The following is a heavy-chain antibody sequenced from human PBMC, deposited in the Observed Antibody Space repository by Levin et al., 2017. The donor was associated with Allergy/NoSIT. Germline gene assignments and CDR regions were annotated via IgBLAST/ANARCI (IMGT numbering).Heavy chain of an antibody. V-gene: IGHV2-5*02. CDR2: IYWDDDK. D-gene: IGHD3-10*01. CDR1: GFSLSTSGVG. CDR3: AHRHKDMVRGVANAFDI. J-gene: IGHJ3*02. Sequence: SGPTLVKPTQTLTLTCTFSGFSLSTSGVGVGWIRQPPGKALEWLALIYWDDDKRYSPSLKSRLTITKDTSKNQVVLTMTNMDPVDTATYYCAHRHKDMVRGVANAFDIWGQGTMVTVSS.